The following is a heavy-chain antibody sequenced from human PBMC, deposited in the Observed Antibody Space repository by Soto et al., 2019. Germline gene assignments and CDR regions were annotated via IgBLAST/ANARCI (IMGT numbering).Heavy chain of an antibody. D-gene: IGHD5-18*01. J-gene: IGHJ4*02. CDR1: GFTFSNYA. V-gene: IGHV3-23*01. CDR2: ISGSGGST. CDR3: ARGYSYTQPVFDY. Sequence: PGGSLRLSCAASGFTFSNYAVTWVRQAPGKGLEWVSTISGSGGSTYYADSVKGRFTISRDNSKNTLYLQMNSLRAEDTAVYYCARGYSYTQPVFDYWGLGTLVTVSS.